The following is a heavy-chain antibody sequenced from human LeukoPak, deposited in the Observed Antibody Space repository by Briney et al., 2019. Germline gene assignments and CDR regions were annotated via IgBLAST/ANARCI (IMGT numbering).Heavy chain of an antibody. V-gene: IGHV3-33*01. J-gene: IGHJ4*02. D-gene: IGHD5-24*01. CDR2: IWYDGSNK. Sequence: GGSLRLSCAGSGFAFSAYGMHWVRQAPGKGLEWVAVIWYDGSNKYYADSVKGRFTISRDNSKNTLYLQMNSLRAEDTAVYYCARDREASPDYWGQGTLVTVSS. CDR3: ARDREASPDY. CDR1: GFAFSAYG.